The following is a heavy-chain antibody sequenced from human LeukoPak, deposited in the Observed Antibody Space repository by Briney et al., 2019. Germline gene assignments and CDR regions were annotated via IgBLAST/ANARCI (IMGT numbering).Heavy chain of an antibody. CDR1: GYTFTDYS. CDR2: INPNSGGT. CDR3: ARVFHRVYFDL. V-gene: IGHV1-2*02. D-gene: IGHD3-10*02. Sequence: ASVKVSCKASGYTFTDYSLHWVRQAPGQGLEWMGWINPNSGGTNYAQKFQGRVTMTRDTSITTAYMELSRLRSDDTAVYYCARVFHRVYFDLWGRGTLVTDSS. J-gene: IGHJ2*01.